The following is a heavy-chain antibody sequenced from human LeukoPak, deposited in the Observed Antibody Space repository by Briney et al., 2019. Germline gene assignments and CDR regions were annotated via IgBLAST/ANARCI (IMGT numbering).Heavy chain of an antibody. CDR2: VWGSGCGT. V-gene: IGHV3-23*01. CDR3: SRVTYYFDSRGYYAFDY. D-gene: IGHD3-22*01. Sequence: GGSLRLSCTASGFTFTRYALSWVRLAPGEGREWPSTVWGSGCGTDYADSVDGRFTISRDNSQNTLSLQMNSLRAEDPAVYYFSRVTYYFDSRGYYAFDYWGQGSLVTVSS. J-gene: IGHJ4*02. CDR1: GFTFTRYA.